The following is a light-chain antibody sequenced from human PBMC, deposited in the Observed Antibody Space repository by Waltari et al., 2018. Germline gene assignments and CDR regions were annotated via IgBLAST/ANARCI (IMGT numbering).Light chain of an antibody. V-gene: IGLV2-8*01. Sequence: QSALTQPPSASGSPGQSVTISCTGTSSDLGSYKYVSWYQQHPGKAPKLIIYDVSKRPAWVSDRFSGSKSGSTASLTVSGLQAEDGADYYCSSYGGSNNFVLFGGGTKLTVL. CDR2: DVS. CDR3: SSYGGSNNFVL. J-gene: IGLJ3*02. CDR1: SSDLGSYKY.